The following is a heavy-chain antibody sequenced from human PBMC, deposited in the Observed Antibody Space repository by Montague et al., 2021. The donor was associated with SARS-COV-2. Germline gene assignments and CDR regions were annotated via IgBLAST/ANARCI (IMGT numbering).Heavy chain of an antibody. CDR2: TYYRSMWKS. Sequence: CAISGDSVAGHSATWNWIRQSPSRGLKWLGRTYYRSMWKSDYARSVKSRIAINPDTSKNQFSLQLSSVTPEDTALYYCVRGIEAAGSYDYWGQGTLVTVSS. V-gene: IGHV6-1*01. J-gene: IGHJ4*02. D-gene: IGHD6-13*01. CDR3: VRGIEAAGSYDY. CDR1: GDSVAGHSAT.